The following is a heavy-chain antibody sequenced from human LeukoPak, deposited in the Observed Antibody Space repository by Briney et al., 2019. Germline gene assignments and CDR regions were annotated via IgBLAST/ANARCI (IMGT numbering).Heavy chain of an antibody. D-gene: IGHD1-26*01. CDR2: INHSGST. Sequence: SETLSLTCAVYGGSFSGYYWSWIRQPPGKGLEWIGEINHSGSTNYNPSLKSRVTISVDTSKNQFSLKLSSVTAADTAVYYCARLGGSYSAYYFDYWGQGTLVTISS. CDR1: GGSFSGYY. CDR3: ARLGGSYSAYYFDY. J-gene: IGHJ4*02. V-gene: IGHV4-34*01.